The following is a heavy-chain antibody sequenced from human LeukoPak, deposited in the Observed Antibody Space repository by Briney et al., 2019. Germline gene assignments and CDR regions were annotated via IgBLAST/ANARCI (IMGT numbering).Heavy chain of an antibody. CDR1: GYTFTSYY. CDR2: INPSGGST. Sequence: ASAKDSCKASGYTFTSYYMHWVRQAPGQRLEWMGIINPSGGSTSYAQKFQGRVTRTRDTSTSTVYMELSSLRSEATAVYYCARDDRDLPGYWGQGTLVTVSS. J-gene: IGHJ4*02. V-gene: IGHV1-46*01. CDR3: ARDDRDLPGY.